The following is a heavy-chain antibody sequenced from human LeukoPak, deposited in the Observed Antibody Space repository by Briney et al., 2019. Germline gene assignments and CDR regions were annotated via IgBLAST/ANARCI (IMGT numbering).Heavy chain of an antibody. J-gene: IGHJ4*02. V-gene: IGHV4-39*01. CDR2: IYYDGRT. D-gene: IGHD3-3*01. CDR3: ASNLFLEWLLSRGGDDY. Sequence: SETLSLTCTVSGGSISSSSYYWGWIRQPPGKGLEWIGNIYYDGRTYYNPSLKSRVTISVDTSKNQFSLKVTSVTAADTAVYYCASNLFLEWLLSRGGDDYWGQGILVTVSS. CDR1: GGSISSSSYY.